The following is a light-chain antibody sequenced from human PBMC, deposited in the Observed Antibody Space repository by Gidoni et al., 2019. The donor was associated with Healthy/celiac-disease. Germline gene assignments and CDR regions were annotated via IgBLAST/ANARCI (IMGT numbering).Light chain of an antibody. CDR3: QQYGSSPPIT. J-gene: IGKJ5*01. Sequence: IVLTQSPGTLSLSPGERATLSCRASQSVSSSYLAWYQQKPGQAPRHLIYGESSRAASVPDRFSGSGSGTDFTLTISRLEPEDFAVYYCQQYGSSPPITFGQGTRLEIK. CDR1: QSVSSSY. CDR2: GES. V-gene: IGKV3-20*01.